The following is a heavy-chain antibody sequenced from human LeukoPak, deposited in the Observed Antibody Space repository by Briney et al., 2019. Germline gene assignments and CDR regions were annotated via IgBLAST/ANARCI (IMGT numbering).Heavy chain of an antibody. D-gene: IGHD3-10*01. CDR2: INPSGGST. CDR1: GYTFTSYY. V-gene: IGHV1-46*01. CDR3: ARSLTRTMVRGARGVHFDY. Sequence: GASVKGSCKASGYTFTSYYMHWVRQAPGQGLEWMGIINPSGGSTSYAQKFQGRVTMTRDTSTSTVYMELSSLRSEDTAVYYCARSLTRTMVRGARGVHFDYWGQGTLVTVSS. J-gene: IGHJ4*02.